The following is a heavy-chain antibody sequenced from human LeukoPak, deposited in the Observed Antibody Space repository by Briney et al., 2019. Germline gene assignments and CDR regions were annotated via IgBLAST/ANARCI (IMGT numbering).Heavy chain of an antibody. Sequence: SETLSLTCTVSGGSISSYYWSWIRQPPGKGLEWIGYIYYSGSTNYNPSLKSRVTISVDTSKNQFSLKPSSVTAADTAVYYCAREMIGKIDYWGQGTLVTVSS. V-gene: IGHV4-59*01. J-gene: IGHJ4*02. D-gene: IGHD1-14*01. CDR2: IYYSGST. CDR3: AREMIGKIDY. CDR1: GGSISSYY.